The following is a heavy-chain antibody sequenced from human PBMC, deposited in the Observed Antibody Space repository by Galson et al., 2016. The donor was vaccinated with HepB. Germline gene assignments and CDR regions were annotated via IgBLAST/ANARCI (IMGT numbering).Heavy chain of an antibody. V-gene: IGHV1-2*02. J-gene: IGHJ4*02. CDR1: GYTFTGYY. Sequence: SVKVSCKASGYTFTGYYMHWVRQAPGQGLEWMGWINPNSGGTNYAQKFQGRVTVTRDTSINTAYMELSSLKSGDTAVYYCARKGQREPYDYCSDPFDYWGQGTLVTVAS. CDR2: INPNSGGT. D-gene: IGHD3-10*01. CDR3: ARKGQREPYDYCSDPFDY.